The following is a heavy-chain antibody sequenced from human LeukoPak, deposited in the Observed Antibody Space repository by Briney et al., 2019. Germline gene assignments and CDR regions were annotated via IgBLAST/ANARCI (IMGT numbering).Heavy chain of an antibody. CDR2: ITFNGRT. V-gene: IGHV4-59*08. CDR1: GGSISTYY. J-gene: IGHJ4*02. Sequence: PSETLSLTCTVSGGSISTYYWSWIRQPPGTGLEWIGYITFNGRTDSNPSLKSRVSTSLDRSTNQFSLTLNSVTVADTAVYFCARSPGGYFDYWGQGVLVTVSS. CDR3: ARSPGGYFDY. D-gene: IGHD1-14*01.